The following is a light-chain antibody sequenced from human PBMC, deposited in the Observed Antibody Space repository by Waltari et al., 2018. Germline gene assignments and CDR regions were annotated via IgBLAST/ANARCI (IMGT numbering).Light chain of an antibody. Sequence: SYELTQPPSVSVSPGQTARITCSGDALPKQYAFWYQQKPGQAPVLVKYKDTERPSGLPDRFSGSSSGKTVTLTISGVQAEDEADYYCQSGDSTSTHVVFGGGTKLTVL. CDR2: KDT. CDR1: ALPKQY. J-gene: IGLJ2*01. V-gene: IGLV3-25*03. CDR3: QSGDSTSTHVV.